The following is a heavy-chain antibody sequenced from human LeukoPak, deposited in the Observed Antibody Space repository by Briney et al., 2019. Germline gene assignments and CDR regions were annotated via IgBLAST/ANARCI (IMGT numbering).Heavy chain of an antibody. CDR2: INHSGST. CDR3: ARVGRYFDLDY. CDR1: GGSISSYY. J-gene: IGHJ4*02. V-gene: IGHV4-34*01. Sequence: KTSETLSLTCTVSGGSISSYYWSWIRQPPGKGLEWIGEINHSGSTNYNPSLKSRVTISVDTSKNQFSLKLSSVTAADTAVYYCARVGRYFDLDYWGQGTLVTVSS. D-gene: IGHD3-9*01.